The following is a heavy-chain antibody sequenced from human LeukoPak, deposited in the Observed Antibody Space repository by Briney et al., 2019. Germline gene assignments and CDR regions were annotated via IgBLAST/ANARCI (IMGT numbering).Heavy chain of an antibody. V-gene: IGHV4-30-2*01. CDR1: GGSISNYS. CDR3: ARGISNWFDP. J-gene: IGHJ5*02. Sequence: SETLSLTCTVSGGSISNYSWSWIRQPPGKGLEWIGYIYHSGSTYYNPSLKSRVTISVDRSKNQFSLKLSSVTAADTAVYYCARGISNWFDPWGQGTLVTVSS. CDR2: IYHSGST. D-gene: IGHD3-3*01.